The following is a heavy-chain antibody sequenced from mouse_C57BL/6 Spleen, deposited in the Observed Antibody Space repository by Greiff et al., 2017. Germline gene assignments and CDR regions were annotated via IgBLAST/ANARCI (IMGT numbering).Heavy chain of an antibody. V-gene: IGHV14-4*01. D-gene: IGHD2-4*01. CDR3: TRIYYDFLGDY. CDR1: GFNIKDDY. CDR2: IDPENGDT. Sequence: VQLQQSGAELVRPGASVKLSCTASGFNIKDDYMHWVKQRPEQGLEWIGWIDPENGDTEYASKFQGKATITADTSSNTAYLQLSSLTSEDTAVYYCTRIYYDFLGDYWGQGTTLTVSS. J-gene: IGHJ2*01.